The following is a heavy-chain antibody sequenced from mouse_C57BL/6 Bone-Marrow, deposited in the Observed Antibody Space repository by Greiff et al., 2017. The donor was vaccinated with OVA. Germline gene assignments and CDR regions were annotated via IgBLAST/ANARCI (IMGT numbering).Heavy chain of an antibody. CDR2: ISNGGGST. D-gene: IGHD1-1*01. CDR3: ARHGSGSSYYFDY. V-gene: IGHV5-12*01. CDR1: GFTFSDYY. J-gene: IGHJ2*01. Sequence: EVKLVESGGGLVQPGGSLKLSCAASGFTFSDYYMYWVRQTPEKRLEWVAYISNGGGSTYYPDTVKGRFTISRDNAKNTLYREMSRLKSEDTAMYYCARHGSGSSYYFDYWGQGTTLTVSS.